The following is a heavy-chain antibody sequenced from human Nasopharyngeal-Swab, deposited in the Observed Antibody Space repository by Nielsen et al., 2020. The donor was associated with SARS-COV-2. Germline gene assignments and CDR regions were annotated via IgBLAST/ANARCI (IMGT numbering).Heavy chain of an antibody. Sequence: GESLKISCAPSGFTFNDYDIYWVRRTAGAGLEWVSSVGTAGDTHYQDSVQGRFTISRENAKNSVFLQMDSLRVGDTGIYFCARVLSRTSPYGMDVWGRGTQVTVSS. J-gene: IGHJ6*01. V-gene: IGHV3-13*01. CDR3: ARVLSRTSPYGMDV. D-gene: IGHD2-2*01. CDR1: GFTFNDYD. CDR2: VGTAGDT.